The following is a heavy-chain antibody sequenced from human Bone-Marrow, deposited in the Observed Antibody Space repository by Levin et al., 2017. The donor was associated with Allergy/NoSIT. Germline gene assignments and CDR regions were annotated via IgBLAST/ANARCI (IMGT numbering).Heavy chain of an antibody. Sequence: ASVKVSCKVSGYSLTEVSMHWVRQAPGKGLEWMGGFDPEDGETMYAQKFQGRVTMTEDTSTNTAYMELSSLTSEDTAVYFCATDAPGEAGPIMDYYGMDVWGQGTTVTVSS. J-gene: IGHJ6*02. CDR1: GYSLTEVS. CDR2: FDPEDGET. D-gene: IGHD1-14*01. V-gene: IGHV1-24*01. CDR3: ATDAPGEAGPIMDYYGMDV.